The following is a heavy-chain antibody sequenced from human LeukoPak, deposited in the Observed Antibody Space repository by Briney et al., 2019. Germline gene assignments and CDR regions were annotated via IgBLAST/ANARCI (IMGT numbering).Heavy chain of an antibody. D-gene: IGHD6-6*01. CDR3: AKMYSSSSWFDP. CDR2: ISGSGGST. V-gene: IGHV3-23*01. J-gene: IGHJ5*02. Sequence: GGSLRLSCAASGFTFSSYAMSWVRQAPGEGLEWVSAISGSGGSTYYADSVKGRFTISRDNSKNTLYLQMNSLRAEDTAVYYCAKMYSSSSWFDPWGQGTLVTVSS. CDR1: GFTFSSYA.